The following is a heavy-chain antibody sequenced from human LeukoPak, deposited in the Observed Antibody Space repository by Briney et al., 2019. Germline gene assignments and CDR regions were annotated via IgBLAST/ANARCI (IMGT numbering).Heavy chain of an antibody. V-gene: IGHV4-39*07. CDR3: AREVLPGTDAFHI. CDR1: GGSISNDNYY. D-gene: IGHD1-14*01. J-gene: IGHJ3*02. CDR2: IYYTGNS. Sequence: SETLSLTCTVSGGSISNDNYYWGWIRQPPGKGLEWIGSIYYTGNSFYNPSLKSRLTISIDTSKNQFSLKLSSVTAADTAVYYCAREVLPGTDAFHIWGQGTMVTVSS.